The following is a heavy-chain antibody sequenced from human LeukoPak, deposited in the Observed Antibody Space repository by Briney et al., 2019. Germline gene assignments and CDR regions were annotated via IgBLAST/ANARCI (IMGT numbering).Heavy chain of an antibody. CDR1: GFTFSSYA. J-gene: IGHJ5*02. CDR3: AREARTIFGVVINRFDP. V-gene: IGHV3-30*04. D-gene: IGHD3-3*01. Sequence: PGGSLRLSCAASGFTFSSYAMHWVRQAPGKGLEWVAVISYDGSNKYYADSVKGRFTISRDNSKNTLYLQMNSLRAEDTAVYYCAREARTIFGVVINRFDPWGQGTLVTVSS. CDR2: ISYDGSNK.